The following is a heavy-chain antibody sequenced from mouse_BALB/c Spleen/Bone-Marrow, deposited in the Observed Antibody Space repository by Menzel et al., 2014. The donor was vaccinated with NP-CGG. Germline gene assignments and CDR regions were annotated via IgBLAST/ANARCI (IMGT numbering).Heavy chain of an antibody. J-gene: IGHJ2*01. CDR1: GFNIKDTY. CDR2: IVPANGNT. V-gene: IGHV14-3*02. Sequence: DVKLVESGAEVVKPGASVKLSCTASGFNIKDTYMHWVKQRPEQGLEWIGRIVPANGNTKYDPKFQGKTPITADTSSNPAYLQLRSLKSEDSGVYCRALYDYGVYFDYWGQGTTLTVSS. CDR3: ALYDYGVYFDY. D-gene: IGHD2-4*01.